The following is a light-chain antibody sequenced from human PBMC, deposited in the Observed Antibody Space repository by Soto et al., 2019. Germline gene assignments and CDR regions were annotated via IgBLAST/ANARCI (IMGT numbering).Light chain of an antibody. CDR1: QSVSSSY. V-gene: IGKV3-20*01. J-gene: IGKJ5*01. Sequence: EIVCTQSPGTLSLSPGERATLSCRASQSVSSSYLAWYQQKPGQAPRLLIYGASSRATGIPDRFSGSGSGTDFTLTISRLEPEDFAVYYCQQYGSSPLTFGQGTRLENK. CDR3: QQYGSSPLT. CDR2: GAS.